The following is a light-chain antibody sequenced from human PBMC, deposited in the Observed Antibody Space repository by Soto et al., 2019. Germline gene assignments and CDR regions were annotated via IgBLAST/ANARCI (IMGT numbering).Light chain of an antibody. CDR3: NSYTSSGTGV. CDR1: SSDVGGYNH. V-gene: IGLV2-14*01. CDR2: DVS. J-gene: IGLJ1*01. Sequence: QSALTQPASVSGSPGQSITISCTGTSSDVGGYNHVSWYQQHPGKAPKLMIYDVSNRPSGVSNRFSGSKSGNTASLTISGLQPEDEADYYCNSYTSSGTGVFGTGTKLTVL.